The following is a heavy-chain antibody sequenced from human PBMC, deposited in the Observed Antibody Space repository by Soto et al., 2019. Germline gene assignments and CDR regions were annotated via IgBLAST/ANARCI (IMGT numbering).Heavy chain of an antibody. D-gene: IGHD3-3*01. CDR3: ARDNYDFWSGYLIPYYFDY. CDR1: GYTFTSYY. Sequence: ASVKVSCKASGYTFTSYYMHWVRQAPGQGLEWMGIINPSGGNTNYAQKLQGRVTMTTDTSTSTAYMELRSLRSDDTAVYYCARDNYDFWSGYLIPYYFDYWGQGTLVTVSS. CDR2: INPSGGNT. V-gene: IGHV1-46*01. J-gene: IGHJ4*02.